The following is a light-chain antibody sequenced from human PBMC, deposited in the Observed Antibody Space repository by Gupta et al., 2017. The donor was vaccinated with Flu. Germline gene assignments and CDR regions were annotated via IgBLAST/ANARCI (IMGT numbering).Light chain of an antibody. Sequence: SYELTQPLSVSVALGQTARSTCGGNNIGSKNVHWYQQKPGQALVLVIYRDSNRPAGSPERFSGSNSGNTATLTISRAQAGDEDDYYCQVGDSSTVVFGGGTKLTVL. CDR1: NIGSKN. J-gene: IGLJ2*01. CDR3: QVGDSSTVV. CDR2: RDS. V-gene: IGLV3-9*01.